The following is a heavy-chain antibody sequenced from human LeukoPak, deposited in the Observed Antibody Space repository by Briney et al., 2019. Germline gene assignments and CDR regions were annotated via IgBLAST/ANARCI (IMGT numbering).Heavy chain of an antibody. CDR2: SGNDGST. CDR1: GLTFYDQA. J-gene: IGHJ3*01. Sequence: GGSLRLSCAASGLTFYDQAMHWVRQGPGTGLEWVALSGNDGSTYYADSVRGRFTISRDSKNSLYLEMDSLRTEDTALYYCASQTKYYSASAGSYWGAFDLWDQGTMVTVFS. D-gene: IGHD3-10*01. V-gene: IGHV3-43*02. CDR3: ASQTKYYSASAGSYWGAFDL.